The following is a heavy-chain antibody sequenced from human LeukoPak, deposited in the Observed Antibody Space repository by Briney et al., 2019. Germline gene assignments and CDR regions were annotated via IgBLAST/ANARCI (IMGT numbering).Heavy chain of an antibody. D-gene: IGHD2-2*01. Sequence: GASVKVSSKASGGTFSSYAISWVRQAPGQGLEWMGRIIPILGIANYAQKFQGRVTITADKSTSTAYMELSSLRSEDTAVYYCARDKGQDCSSTSCYFGYYYYYMDVWGKGTTVTVSS. J-gene: IGHJ6*03. V-gene: IGHV1-69*04. CDR3: ARDKGQDCSSTSCYFGYYYYYMDV. CDR1: GGTFSSYA. CDR2: IIPILGIA.